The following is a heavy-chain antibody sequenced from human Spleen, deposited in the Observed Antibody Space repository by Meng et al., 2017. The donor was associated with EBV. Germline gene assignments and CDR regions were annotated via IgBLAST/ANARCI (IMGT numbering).Heavy chain of an antibody. D-gene: IGHD6-6*01. J-gene: IGHJ4*02. Sequence: QVQLQQSGPGLVKPSXTLSLTCXISGDSVSRDSANWNWIRQSPSRGLEWLGRTYYRSKWFNDYAVSVKSRLIITPDTAKNQFSLQLNSVTPEDTAVYYCARDGDHATSSRRSFDSWGQGTLVTVSS. CDR2: TYYRSKWFN. CDR3: ARDGDHATSSRRSFDS. V-gene: IGHV6-1*01. CDR1: GDSVSRDSAN.